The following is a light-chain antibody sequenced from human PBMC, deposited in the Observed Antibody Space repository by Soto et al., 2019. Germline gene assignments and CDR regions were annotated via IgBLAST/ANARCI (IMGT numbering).Light chain of an antibody. J-gene: IGKJ5*01. V-gene: IGKV2-28*01. CDR1: QSLLHSNGYNY. Sequence: DIVMTQSPLSLPVTPGEPASISCRSSQSLLHSNGYNYLDWYLQKPGQSPQLLIYLGSNRASGVPDRFSGSGSGTDFTLKISRVEADDVGGYYCMQALQTPTFGQGTRLEIK. CDR2: LGS. CDR3: MQALQTPT.